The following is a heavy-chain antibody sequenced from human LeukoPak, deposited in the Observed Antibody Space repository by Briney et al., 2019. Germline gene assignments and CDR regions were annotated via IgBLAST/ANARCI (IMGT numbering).Heavy chain of an antibody. J-gene: IGHJ4*02. CDR2: IRYDGSNK. D-gene: IGHD1-26*01. CDR1: GFTFSNYG. V-gene: IGHV3-30*02. CDR3: AKQEGATGYFDY. Sequence: GGSLRLSCAASGFTFSNYGMHWVRQAPGKGLEWVAFIRYDGSNKYYADSVKGRFTISRDNSKNTLYLQMNSLRAEDTAVYYCAKQEGATGYFDYWGQGTLVTVSS.